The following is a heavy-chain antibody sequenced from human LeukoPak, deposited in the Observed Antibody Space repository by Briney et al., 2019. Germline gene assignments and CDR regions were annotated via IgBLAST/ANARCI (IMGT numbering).Heavy chain of an antibody. CDR1: GFTFSSYW. V-gene: IGHV3-74*01. Sequence: GGSLRLSCAASGFTFSSYWMHWVRQAPGKGLVWVSRINSDGSSTSYADSVKGRFTISRDIAKNTLYLQMNSLRAEDTAVYYCARAGPFDDWFDPWGQGTLVTVSS. D-gene: IGHD3-9*01. CDR2: INSDGSST. CDR3: ARAGPFDDWFDP. J-gene: IGHJ5*02.